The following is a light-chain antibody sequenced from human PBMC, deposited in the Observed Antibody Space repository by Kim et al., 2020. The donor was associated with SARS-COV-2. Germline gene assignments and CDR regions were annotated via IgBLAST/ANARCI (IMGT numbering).Light chain of an antibody. CDR3: NSRDSNDNVV. CDR1: SLRSYY. CDR2: GKN. J-gene: IGLJ2*01. V-gene: IGLV3-19*01. Sequence: VDLGQTVRITSKGNSLRSYYATWYQQKPGQAPILVIYGKNNRPSGIPDRFSGSSSGNTASLTITGTQAGDEADYYCNSRDSNDNVVFGGGTQLTVL.